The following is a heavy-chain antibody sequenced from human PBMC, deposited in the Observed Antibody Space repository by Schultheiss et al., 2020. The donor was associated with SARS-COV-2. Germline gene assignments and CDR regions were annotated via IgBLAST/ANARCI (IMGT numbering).Heavy chain of an antibody. V-gene: IGHV1-69*05. J-gene: IGHJ6*02. CDR1: GATFSRFA. CDR2: IIPIFGTA. D-gene: IGHD6-13*01. Sequence: SVKVSCKASGATFSRFALSWVRQAPGQGLEWMGGIIPIFGTANYAQKLQGRVTMTTDTSTSTAYMELRSLRSDDTAVYYCARGGDYSSSWYDYYYYYGMDVWGQGTTVTVSS. CDR3: ARGGDYSSSWYDYYYYYGMDV.